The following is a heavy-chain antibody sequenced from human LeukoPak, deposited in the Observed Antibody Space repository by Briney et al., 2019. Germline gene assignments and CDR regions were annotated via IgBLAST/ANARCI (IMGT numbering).Heavy chain of an antibody. CDR2: LNDSGRP. CDR1: GVSLSGFY. D-gene: IGHD2-21*01. J-gene: IGHJ4*02. V-gene: IGHV4-34*01. CDR3: ARGGRFGEYFDF. Sequence: SETLSLTCTVYGVSLSGFYWSWIRQSPEKGLQWIGELNDSGRPKYNPSLRNRVTMSQDMSENQFSLILNSLTAADTAVYFCARGGRFGEYFDFWGQGTLVAVSS.